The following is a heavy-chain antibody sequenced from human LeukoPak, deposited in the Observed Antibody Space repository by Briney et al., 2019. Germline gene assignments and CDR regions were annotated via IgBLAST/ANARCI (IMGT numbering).Heavy chain of an antibody. CDR1: GGSFSGYY. CDR2: IKHSGST. CDR3: ARRYFWSGYYSPNWLDP. V-gene: IGHV4-34*01. D-gene: IGHD3-3*01. J-gene: IGHJ5*02. Sequence: SETLSLTCAVYGGSFSGYYWSWIRQPPGKGLEWIGEIKHSGSTNYNPSLKSRVTISVDTDKNQFSLKLSSVTAAVTAVYYCARRYFWSGYYSPNWLDPWGQGTLVTVSS.